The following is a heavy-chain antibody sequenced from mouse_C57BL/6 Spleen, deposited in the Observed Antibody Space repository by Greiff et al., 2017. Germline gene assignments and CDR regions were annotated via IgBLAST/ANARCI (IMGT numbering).Heavy chain of an antibody. Sequence: QLQQSGAELVKPGASVKLSCKASGYTFTEYTIHWVKQRSGQGLEWIGWFYPGSGSIKYNEKFKDKATLTADKSSSKDDMELSKMTAEDSEVYVCARHEGRRAYYGSSLDYWGQGTTLTVSS. D-gene: IGHD1-1*01. CDR3: ARHEGRRAYYGSSLDY. J-gene: IGHJ2*01. V-gene: IGHV1-62-2*01. CDR2: FYPGSGSI. CDR1: GYTFTEYT.